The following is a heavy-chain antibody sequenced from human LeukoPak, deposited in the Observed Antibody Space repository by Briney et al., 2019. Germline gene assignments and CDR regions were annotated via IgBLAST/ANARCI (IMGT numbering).Heavy chain of an antibody. Sequence: GGSLRLSCTASGFTSSNYWMSWVRQAPGKGLEWVANMKQDGSEQYYVDSMKGRFTISRDNAKNSLYLQINSLRAEDTAVYYCARDRHYDFWSGYYTPFNSWGQGTLVTVSS. J-gene: IGHJ4*02. CDR1: GFTSSNYW. D-gene: IGHD3-3*01. CDR2: MKQDGSEQ. CDR3: ARDRHYDFWSGYYTPFNS. V-gene: IGHV3-7*03.